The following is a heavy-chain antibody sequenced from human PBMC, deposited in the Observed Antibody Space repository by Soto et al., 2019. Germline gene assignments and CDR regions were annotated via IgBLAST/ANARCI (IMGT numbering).Heavy chain of an antibody. D-gene: IGHD2-2*01. J-gene: IGHJ4*02. CDR2: IYYSGST. CDR1: GGSISSGGYY. CDR3: ARGRGYCSSTSCSYFDY. Sequence: QVQLQESGPGLVKPSQTLSLTCTVSGGSISSGGYYWSWIRQHPGKGLEWIGYIYYSGSTYYNPSLKSPVTIPVDTSKNPFSLKLSSVTAADTALYYCARGRGYCSSTSCSYFDYWGQGTLVTVSS. V-gene: IGHV4-31*01.